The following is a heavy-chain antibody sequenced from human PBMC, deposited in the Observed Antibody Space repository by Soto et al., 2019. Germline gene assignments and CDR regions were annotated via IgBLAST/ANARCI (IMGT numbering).Heavy chain of an antibody. V-gene: IGHV3-21*01. CDR3: ARAGTTVVTWYFDY. CDR2: ISSSSSYI. D-gene: IGHD4-17*01. CDR1: GFTFSSYS. J-gene: IGHJ4*02. Sequence: EVQLVESGGGLVKPGGSLRHSCAASGFTFSSYSMNWVRQAPGKGLEWVSSISSSSSYIYYADSVKGRFTISRDNAKNSLYLQMNSLRAEDTAVYYCARAGTTVVTWYFDYWGQGTLVTVSS.